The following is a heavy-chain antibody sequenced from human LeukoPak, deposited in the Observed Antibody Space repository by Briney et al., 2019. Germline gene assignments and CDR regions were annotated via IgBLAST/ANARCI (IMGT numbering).Heavy chain of an antibody. CDR3: AELGITMIGGV. V-gene: IGHV3-66*01. D-gene: IGHD3-10*02. J-gene: IGHJ6*04. Sequence: PGGSLRLSCAASGFTVSRNYMSWVRQAPGKGLEWVSVIYSGGSTYYADSVKGRFTIPRDNSKNTLYLQMNSLRAEDTAVYYCAELGITMIGGVWGKGTTVTVSS. CDR1: GFTVSRNY. CDR2: IYSGGST.